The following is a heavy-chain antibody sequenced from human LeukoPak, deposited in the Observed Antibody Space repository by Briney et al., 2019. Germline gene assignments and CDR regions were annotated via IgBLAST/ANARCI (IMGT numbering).Heavy chain of an antibody. CDR3: AKAGYGDYTYYFDY. J-gene: IGHJ4*02. Sequence: PGGSLRLSCAASGFTFDDYAMHWVRQAPGKGLELVSLISGDGGSTYYADSVKGRFTISRDNSKNSLYLQMNSLRTEDTALYYCAKAGYGDYTYYFDYWGQGTLVTVSS. V-gene: IGHV3-43*02. CDR2: ISGDGGST. D-gene: IGHD4-17*01. CDR1: GFTFDDYA.